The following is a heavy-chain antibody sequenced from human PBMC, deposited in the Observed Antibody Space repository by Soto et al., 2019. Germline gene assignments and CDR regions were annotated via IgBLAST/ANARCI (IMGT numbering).Heavy chain of an antibody. CDR1: GFTVSSNY. D-gene: IGHD2-21*02. CDR2: IYSGGST. J-gene: IGHJ4*02. CDR3: AGGRVDLPYCGGDCYSYSFDY. V-gene: IGHV3-53*01. Sequence: GVSLRLSCAASGFTVSSNYMSWVRQAPGKGLEWVSVIYSGGSTYYADSVKGRFTISRDNSKNTLYLQMNSLRAEDTAVYYCAGGRVDLPYCGGDCYSYSFDYWGQGTLVTVSS.